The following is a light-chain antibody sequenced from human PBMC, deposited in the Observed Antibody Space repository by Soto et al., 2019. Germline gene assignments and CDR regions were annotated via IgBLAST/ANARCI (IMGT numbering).Light chain of an antibody. CDR3: QQYNSYSST. CDR1: QSISSW. Sequence: DIQMTQSPSTLSASVGDRVTITCRASQSISSWLAWYQQKPGKAPKLPIYDASSLESGVPSRFSGSGSGTEFTLTISSLQPDDFATSYCQQYNSYSSTFGQGTKVDI. CDR2: DAS. V-gene: IGKV1-5*01. J-gene: IGKJ1*01.